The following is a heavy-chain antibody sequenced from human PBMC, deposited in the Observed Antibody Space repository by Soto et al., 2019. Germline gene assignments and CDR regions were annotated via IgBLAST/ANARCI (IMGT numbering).Heavy chain of an antibody. CDR2: IRDDGVTT. D-gene: IGHD2-21*01. CDR3: AETDVACAKFPLGF. V-gene: IGHV3-23*01. Sequence: GGSLTLSCTVSGFNFNSNVMSWVRQPQGQGLEWLAIIRDDGVTTYYETSVKGRLTISRDNSMNTLYLQMKSQRTADTAVAYCAETDVACAKFPLGFWGQGILVTVSS. J-gene: IGHJ4*02. CDR1: GFNFNSNV.